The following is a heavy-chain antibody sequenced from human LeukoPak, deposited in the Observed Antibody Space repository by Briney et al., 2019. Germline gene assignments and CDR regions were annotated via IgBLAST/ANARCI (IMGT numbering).Heavy chain of an antibody. Sequence: SETLSLTCTVSGGSISGDYWTWIRQPPGKGLEWIGNIYYSGSTNYNPSLKSRVTISVDTSKNQFSLRLRSVTAADTAVYYCARHGDSGSFDYWGQGTLVTVSS. CDR2: IYYSGST. CDR1: GGSISGDY. CDR3: ARHGDSGSFDY. D-gene: IGHD1-26*01. V-gene: IGHV4-59*08. J-gene: IGHJ4*02.